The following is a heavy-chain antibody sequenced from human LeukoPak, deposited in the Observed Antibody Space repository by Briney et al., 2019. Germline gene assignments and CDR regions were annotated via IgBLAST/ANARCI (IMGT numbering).Heavy chain of an antibody. CDR1: GYSISSGYY. V-gene: IGHV4-38-2*02. CDR2: IYHSGST. CDR3: AGGPSFAGSTPDY. J-gene: IGHJ4*02. Sequence: SETLSLTCTVSGYSISSGYYWGWIRQPPGKGLEWIGSIYHSGSTYYNPSPKSRVTISVDTSKNQFSLKLSSVTAADTAVYYCAGGPSFAGSTPDYWGQGTLVTVSS. D-gene: IGHD1-1*01.